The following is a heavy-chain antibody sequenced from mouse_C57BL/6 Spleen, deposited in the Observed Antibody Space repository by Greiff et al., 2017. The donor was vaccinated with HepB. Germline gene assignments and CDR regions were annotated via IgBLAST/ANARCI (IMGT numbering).Heavy chain of an antibody. J-gene: IGHJ2*01. V-gene: IGHV5-16*01. Sequence: EVKLMESEGGLVQPGSSMKLSCTASGFTFSDYYMAWVRQVPEKGLEWVANINYDGSSTYYLDSLKSRFIISRDNAKNILYLQMSSLKSEDTATYYCARTYDYEDYFDYWGQGTTLTVSS. CDR3: ARTYDYEDYFDY. CDR2: INYDGSST. D-gene: IGHD2-4*01. CDR1: GFTFSDYY.